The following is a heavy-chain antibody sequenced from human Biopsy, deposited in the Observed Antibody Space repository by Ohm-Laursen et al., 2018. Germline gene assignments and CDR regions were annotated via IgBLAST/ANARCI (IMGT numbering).Heavy chain of an antibody. J-gene: IGHJ6*02. V-gene: IGHV4-59*01. CDR3: TRATNSTGWPYYYFYGMDI. CDR2: VYYSGTT. Sequence: GTLSLTWAVSGGSISSDWWSWIRQTPGKGLEWIGYVYYSGTTTYNPSLSSRVTISVDTSMNQISLRLQSVTAADTAIYYCTRATNSTGWPYYYFYGMDIWGQGTTVTVSS. CDR1: GGSISSDW. D-gene: IGHD2/OR15-2a*01.